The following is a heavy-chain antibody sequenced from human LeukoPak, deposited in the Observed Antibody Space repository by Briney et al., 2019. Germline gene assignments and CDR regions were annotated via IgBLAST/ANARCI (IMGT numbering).Heavy chain of an antibody. D-gene: IGHD6-13*01. CDR3: AKDATAVPGTVYMDV. CDR1: GFVFSTYA. V-gene: IGHV3-48*04. Sequence: GGSLRLSCTGSGFVFSTYAMNWVRQAPGKGLEWVAYISSRPSTVYYANSVKGRFTISRDNAKNSVYLQMTSLRAEDTALYYCAKDATAVPGTVYMDVWGKGTTVTISS. CDR2: ISSRPSTV. J-gene: IGHJ6*03.